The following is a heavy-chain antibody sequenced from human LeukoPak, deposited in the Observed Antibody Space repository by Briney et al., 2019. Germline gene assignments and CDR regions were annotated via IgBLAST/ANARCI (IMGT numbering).Heavy chain of an antibody. J-gene: IGHJ5*02. Sequence: PSETLSLTCAVYGGSFSGYYWSWIRQPPGKGLEWIGEINHSGSTNYNPSLKSRVTISVDTTKNQFSLKLSSVTAADTAVYYCARRKIPTNYYYDSRLWFDPWGQGTLVTVSS. CDR1: GGSFSGYY. CDR3: ARRKIPTNYYYDSRLWFDP. CDR2: INHSGST. D-gene: IGHD3-22*01. V-gene: IGHV4-34*01.